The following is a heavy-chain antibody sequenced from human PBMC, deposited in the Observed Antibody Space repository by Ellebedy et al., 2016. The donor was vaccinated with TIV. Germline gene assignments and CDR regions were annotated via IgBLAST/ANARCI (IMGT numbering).Heavy chain of an antibody. CDR3: ARQIVDTAMIGDDYYYYYGMDV. J-gene: IGHJ6*02. CDR1: GFTFSSYS. Sequence: GGSLRLSCAASGFTFSSYSMNWVRQAPGKGLEWVAFIRYDGSNKYYADSVKGRFTISRDNSKNTLYLQMNSLRAEDTAVYYCARQIVDTAMIGDDYYYYYGMDVWGQGTTVTVSS. V-gene: IGHV3-33*08. D-gene: IGHD5-18*01. CDR2: IRYDGSNK.